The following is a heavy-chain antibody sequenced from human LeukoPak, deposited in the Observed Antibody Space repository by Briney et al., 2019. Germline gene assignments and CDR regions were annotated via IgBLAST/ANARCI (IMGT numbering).Heavy chain of an antibody. J-gene: IGHJ4*02. Sequence: SETLSLTCAVSGGSVTSTNWWTWVRQPPGKGLEWIGEVHLDGRTNYNPSLTGRLTLSVDLYENHISLKLTSVTAADTAVYYCAKEGGFYRPLDYLGQGTLVTVSS. CDR2: VHLDGRT. V-gene: IGHV4-4*02. D-gene: IGHD3-3*01. CDR1: GGSVTSTNW. CDR3: AKEGGFYRPLDY.